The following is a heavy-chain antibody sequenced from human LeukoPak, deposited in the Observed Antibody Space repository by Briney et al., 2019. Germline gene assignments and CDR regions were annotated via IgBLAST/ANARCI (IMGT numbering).Heavy chain of an antibody. CDR1: GFTFSSYA. J-gene: IGHJ6*02. CDR2: ISYDGSNK. V-gene: IGHV3-30-3*01. CDR3: AGVRDHPYSSGLSPYYYYGMDV. Sequence: GGSLRLSCAASGFTFSSYAMHWVRQAPGKGLEWVAVISYDGSNKYYADSVKGRFTISRDNSKNTLYLQMNSLRAEDTAVYYCAGVRDHPYSSGLSPYYYYGMDVWGQGTTVTVSS. D-gene: IGHD6-19*01.